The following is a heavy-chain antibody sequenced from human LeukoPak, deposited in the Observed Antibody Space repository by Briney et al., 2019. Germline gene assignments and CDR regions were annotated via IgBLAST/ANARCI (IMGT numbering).Heavy chain of an antibody. CDR1: GYTFTSYY. CDR2: INPSGGST. J-gene: IGHJ6*02. Sequence: ASVKVSCKAPGYTFTSYYMHWVRQAPGQGLDWMGIINPSGGSTTYAQKFQGRVTMTRDTSTSTVYMELSSLRSEDTAEYYCARRADYYYHGMDVWGQGTTVTVSS. V-gene: IGHV1-46*01. CDR3: ARRADYYYHGMDV.